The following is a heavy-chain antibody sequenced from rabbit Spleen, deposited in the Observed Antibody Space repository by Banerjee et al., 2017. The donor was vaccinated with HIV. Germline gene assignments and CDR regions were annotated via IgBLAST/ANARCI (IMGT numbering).Heavy chain of an antibody. CDR1: EFSFSSSDY. CDR2: IAGSNTGFT. D-gene: IGHD8-1*01. Sequence: QSLEESGGDLVKPGASLTLTCTASEFSFSSSDYMCWVRQAPGKGLEWISCIAGSNTGFTYSATWAKGRFTCSKTSSTTVTLQMTSLTVADTATYFCARDTGSSFSSYGMDLWGPGTLVTVS. V-gene: IGHV1S40*01. CDR3: ARDTGSSFSSYGMDL. J-gene: IGHJ6*01.